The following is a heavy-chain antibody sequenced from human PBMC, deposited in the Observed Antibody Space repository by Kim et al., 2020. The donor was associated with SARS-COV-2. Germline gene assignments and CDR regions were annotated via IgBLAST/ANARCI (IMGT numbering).Heavy chain of an antibody. V-gene: IGHV4-31*03. CDR2: IYYSGST. CDR1: GGSISSGGYY. CDR3: ARAPPGEPRD. Sequence: SETLSLTCTVSGGSISSGGYYWSWIRQHPGKGLEWIGYIYYSGSTYYNPSLKSRVTISVDTSKNQFSLKLSSVTAADTAVYYCARAPPGEPRDWGQGTLVTVSS. D-gene: IGHD3-16*01. J-gene: IGHJ4*02.